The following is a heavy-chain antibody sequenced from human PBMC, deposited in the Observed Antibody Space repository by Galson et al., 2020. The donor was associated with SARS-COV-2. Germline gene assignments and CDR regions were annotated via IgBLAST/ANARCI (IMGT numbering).Heavy chain of an antibody. D-gene: IGHD3-10*01. J-gene: IGHJ3*02. V-gene: IGHV3-33*01. CDR1: GFSFSTYG. Sequence: TGGSLRLSCEASGFSFSTYGMDWVRQAPGKGLEWVAVIWYDGSNKYYADSVKGRFTISRANSKNTLYLQMNSLRADDTAVYYCARGSNSHAFDIWGQGTMVTVSS. CDR3: ARGSNSHAFDI. CDR2: IWYDGSNK.